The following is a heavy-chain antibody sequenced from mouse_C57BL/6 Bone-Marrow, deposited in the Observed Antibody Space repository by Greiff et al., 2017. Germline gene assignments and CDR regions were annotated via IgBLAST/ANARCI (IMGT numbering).Heavy chain of an antibody. CDR3: ARRYDYDDAMDY. CDR2: IDPSDSYT. D-gene: IGHD2-4*01. V-gene: IGHV1-59*01. J-gene: IGHJ4*01. CDR1: GYTFTSYW. Sequence: VQLQQPGAELVRPGTSVKLSCKASGYTFTSYWMHWVKQRPGQGLEWIGVIDPSDSYTNYNQKFKGKATLTVDTSSSTAYMQLSSLTSEDSAVYYCARRYDYDDAMDYWGQGTSVTVSS.